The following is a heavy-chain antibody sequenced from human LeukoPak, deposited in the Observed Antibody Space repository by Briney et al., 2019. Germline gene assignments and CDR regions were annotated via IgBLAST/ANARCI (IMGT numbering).Heavy chain of an antibody. J-gene: IGHJ3*02. CDR1: GFTFSSYA. CDR3: ARDNQPYYDILTGGVGSDI. CDR2: IWYDGSNK. V-gene: IGHV3-33*08. Sequence: PGGSLRLSCAASGFTFSSYAMSWVRQAPGKGLEWVAVIWYDGSNKYYADSVKGRFTISRDNSKNTLYLQMNSLRAEDTAVYYCARDNQPYYDILTGGVGSDIWGQGTMVTVSS. D-gene: IGHD3-9*01.